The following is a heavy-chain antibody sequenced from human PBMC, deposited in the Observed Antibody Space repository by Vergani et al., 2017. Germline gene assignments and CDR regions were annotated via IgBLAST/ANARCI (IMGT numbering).Heavy chain of an antibody. D-gene: IGHD6-13*01. CDR2: ISSSSSYI. CDR1: GFPFSSYS. Sequence: EVQLVESGGGLVKPGGSLRLSCAASGFPFSSYSMNWVRQAPGKGLEWVSSISSSSSYIYYADSVKGRFTISRDNAKNSLYLQMNSLRAEDTAVYYCARDPGGSSSWFFDYWGQGTLVTVSS. J-gene: IGHJ4*02. V-gene: IGHV3-21*01. CDR3: ARDPGGSSSWFFDY.